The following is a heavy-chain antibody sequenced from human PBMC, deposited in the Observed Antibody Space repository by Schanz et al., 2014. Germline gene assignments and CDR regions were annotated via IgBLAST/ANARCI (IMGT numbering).Heavy chain of an antibody. D-gene: IGHD3-10*01. CDR3: ARIGGSDFDY. CDR1: GFVFSSYS. V-gene: IGHV3-21*05. J-gene: IGHJ4*02. Sequence: EVQLVESGGGLVKPGGSLRLSCAASGFVFSSYSMNWVRQAPGKGLEWVSYIGNGGVTIYYADSVKGRFTNSRDNSKNSLYLQMNSLRAEDTAVYYCARIGGSDFDYWAQGTLVTVSS. CDR2: IGNGGVTI.